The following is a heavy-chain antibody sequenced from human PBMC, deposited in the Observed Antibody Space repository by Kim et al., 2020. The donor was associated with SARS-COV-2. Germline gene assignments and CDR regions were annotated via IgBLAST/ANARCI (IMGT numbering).Heavy chain of an antibody. J-gene: IGHJ3*02. Sequence: AAPVKGRFTISRDDSNNTLYLQMNSLKTEDTAVYYCTTDPHYYDSIAFDIWGQGTMVTVSS. CDR3: TTDPHYYDSIAFDI. D-gene: IGHD3-22*01. V-gene: IGHV3-15*01.